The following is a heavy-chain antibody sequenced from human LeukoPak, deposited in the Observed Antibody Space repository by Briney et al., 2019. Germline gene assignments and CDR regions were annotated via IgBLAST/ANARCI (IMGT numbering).Heavy chain of an antibody. J-gene: IGHJ4*02. CDR3: ARDYCDSSGYYYSFDY. V-gene: IGHV4-4*02. CDR1: GGSISSSNW. D-gene: IGHD3-22*01. Sequence: SGTLSLTCAVSGGSISSSNWWSWVRQPPGKGLEWIGEIYHSGSTNYNPSLKSRVTISVDKSKNQFSLKLSSVTAADTAVYYCARDYCDSSGYYYSFDYWGQGTLVTVSS. CDR2: IYHSGST.